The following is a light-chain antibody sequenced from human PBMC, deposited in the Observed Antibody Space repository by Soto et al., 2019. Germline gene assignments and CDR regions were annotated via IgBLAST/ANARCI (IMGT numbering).Light chain of an antibody. V-gene: IGLV2-14*01. J-gene: IGLJ2*01. CDR1: SSDVGGYNY. CDR2: DVS. Sequence: ALTQPASVSGSPGQSITISCTGTSSDVGGYNYVSWYQQHPGKAPKLMIYDVSNRPSGVSNRFSGSKSGNTASLTISGLQAEDEADYYCSSYTSSSTVVFAGGTQLTVL. CDR3: SSYTSSSTVV.